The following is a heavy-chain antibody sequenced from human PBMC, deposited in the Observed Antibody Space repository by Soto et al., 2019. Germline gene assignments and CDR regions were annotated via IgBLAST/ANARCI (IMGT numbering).Heavy chain of an antibody. CDR1: GGSISSYY. CDR3: ARATYYDFWRGSPNYIDP. D-gene: IGHD3-3*01. CDR2: IYYSGST. J-gene: IGHJ5*02. V-gene: IGHV4-59*01. Sequence: SETLSLSCTVSGGSISSYYWSWIRQPPGKGLEWIGYIYYSGSTNYNPSLKSRVTISVDTSKNQFSLKLSSVTAADTAVYYCARATYYDFWRGSPNYIDPWGQGPLGTVSS.